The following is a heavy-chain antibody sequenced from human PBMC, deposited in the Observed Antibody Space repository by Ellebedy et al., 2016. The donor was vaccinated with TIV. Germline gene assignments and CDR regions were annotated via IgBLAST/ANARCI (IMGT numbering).Heavy chain of an antibody. CDR2: INGRSSAV. V-gene: IGHV3-48*02. Sequence: PGGSLRLSCAASGLTFSSYSMNWVRQAPGKGLEWVSYINGRSSAVYYADPVKGRFTISRDNGKNSLHLQMNSLRDEDTAIYYCVRDGYFDSSGYSLGMDVWGQGTTVIVSS. J-gene: IGHJ6*02. CDR1: GLTFSSYS. D-gene: IGHD3-22*01. CDR3: VRDGYFDSSGYSLGMDV.